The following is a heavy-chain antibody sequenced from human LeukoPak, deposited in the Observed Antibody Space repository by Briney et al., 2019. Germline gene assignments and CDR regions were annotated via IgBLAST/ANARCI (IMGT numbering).Heavy chain of an antibody. D-gene: IGHD4-17*01. CDR1: GFTFSSYA. V-gene: IGHV3-23*01. CDR2: IVGSGAST. Sequence: GGSLRLSCAASGFTFSSYAMSWVRQAPGKGLEWVSAIVGSGASTYYADSVKGRFTISRNNSKNTLHLQMNSLRAEDTAIYHCAKVRVVGDYNWFFDLWGRGTLVTVSS. J-gene: IGHJ2*01. CDR3: AKVRVVGDYNWFFDL.